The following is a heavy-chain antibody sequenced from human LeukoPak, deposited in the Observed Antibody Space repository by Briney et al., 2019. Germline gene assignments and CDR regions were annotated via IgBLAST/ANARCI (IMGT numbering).Heavy chain of an antibody. D-gene: IGHD6-6*01. CDR1: GFTFSSYW. Sequence: GGSLRLSCAASGFTFSSYWMSWVRQAPGKGLEWVANIKQEGSEKYSVYSVKGRFTISRANAKNSLYLQMNSLRAEDTAVYYCARVWQLEDYWGQGTLVTVSS. CDR3: ARVWQLEDY. V-gene: IGHV3-7*01. CDR2: IKQEGSEK. J-gene: IGHJ4*02.